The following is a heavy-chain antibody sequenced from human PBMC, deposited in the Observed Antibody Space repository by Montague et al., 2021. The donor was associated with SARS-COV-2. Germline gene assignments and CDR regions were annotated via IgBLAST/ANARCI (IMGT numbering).Heavy chain of an antibody. CDR2: ISNSGFT. CDR3: ARVRKYDYSDNYFDY. D-gene: IGHD4-17*01. CDR1: GDSMTGDSMSRYY. V-gene: IGHV4-61*01. J-gene: IGHJ4*02. Sequence: SETLSLTCTVSGDSMTGDSMSRYYWSWIRQTPGKGLEWIGYISNSGFTNDNQSLKTRVTTSVDTANNQFFLKLNSVTAADTAVYYCARVRKYDYSDNYFDYWGQGTLVTVSS.